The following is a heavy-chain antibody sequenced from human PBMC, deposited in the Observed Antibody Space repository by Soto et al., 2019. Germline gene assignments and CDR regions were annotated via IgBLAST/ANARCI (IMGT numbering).Heavy chain of an antibody. Sequence: EVQLVESGGGLVQPGGSLRLYYAASGFTVSSNYMSWVRQAPGKGLEWVSVIYSGGSTYYADSVKGRFTISRDNSKNTLYLQMNSLSAEDTAVYYCARANYYDTWGQGTLVTVSS. J-gene: IGHJ4*02. V-gene: IGHV3-66*01. CDR1: GFTVSSNY. CDR3: ARANYYDT. CDR2: IYSGGST. D-gene: IGHD3-22*01.